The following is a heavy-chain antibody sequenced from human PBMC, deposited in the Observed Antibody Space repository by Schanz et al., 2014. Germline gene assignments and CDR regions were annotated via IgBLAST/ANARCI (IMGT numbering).Heavy chain of an antibody. D-gene: IGHD3-10*01. J-gene: IGHJ4*02. Sequence: EVQLVESGGGLVQPGGSLRVSCAASGFTFRSYWMNWVRQAPGKGLEWVANIKQDGSDKHYVDSVKGRFTISRDNSKDTLYLQMSGLTPEDTAVYYCARGPIPIQGVPMDFWGQGTLVTVSS. CDR2: IKQDGSDK. CDR3: ARGPIPIQGVPMDF. V-gene: IGHV3-7*04. CDR1: GFTFRSYW.